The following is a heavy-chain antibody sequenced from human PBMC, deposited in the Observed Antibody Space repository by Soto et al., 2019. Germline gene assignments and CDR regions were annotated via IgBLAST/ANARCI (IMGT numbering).Heavy chain of an antibody. CDR3: ARGDNSGWYGDL. CDR1: GNTFSSNY. CDR2: INPSGGSP. J-gene: IGHJ5*02. D-gene: IGHD6-19*01. Sequence: QVQLVQSGAEVKKPGASVKVSCKASGNTFSSNYVHWVRQAPGQGLEWMGMINPSGGSPTYAQKFQGRVTMPRDTSTSTIYMELSSLRSEDTALYYCARGDNSGWYGDLWGQGNLVIVSS. V-gene: IGHV1-46*01.